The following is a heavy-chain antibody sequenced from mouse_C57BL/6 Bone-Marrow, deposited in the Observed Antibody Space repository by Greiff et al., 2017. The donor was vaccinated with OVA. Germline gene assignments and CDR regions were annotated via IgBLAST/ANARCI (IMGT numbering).Heavy chain of an antibody. CDR1: GFNIKDYY. J-gene: IGHJ3*01. Sequence: VQLQQSGAELVRPGASVKLSCTASGFNIKDYYMHWVKQRPEQGLEWIGRIDPEDGDTEYAPKFQGKATMTVDTSYNTAYLQLSSLTSEDTAVYYCTTSYGNYVVAYWGQGTLVTVSA. D-gene: IGHD2-10*02. CDR3: TTSYGNYVVAY. CDR2: IDPEDGDT. V-gene: IGHV14-1*01.